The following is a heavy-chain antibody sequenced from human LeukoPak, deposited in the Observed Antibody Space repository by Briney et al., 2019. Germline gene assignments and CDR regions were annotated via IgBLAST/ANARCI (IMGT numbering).Heavy chain of an antibody. CDR3: ARDQGDCSSTSCYSSGPGIY. J-gene: IGHJ4*02. CDR1: GYTFTGYY. D-gene: IGHD2-2*01. V-gene: IGHV1-2*04. Sequence: ASVKVSCKASGYTFTGYYMHWVRQAPGQGLEWMGWINPNSGGTNYAQKFQGWVTMTRDTSISTAYMGLSRLRSDDTAVYYCARDQGDCSSTSCYSSGPGIYWGQGTLVTVSS. CDR2: INPNSGGT.